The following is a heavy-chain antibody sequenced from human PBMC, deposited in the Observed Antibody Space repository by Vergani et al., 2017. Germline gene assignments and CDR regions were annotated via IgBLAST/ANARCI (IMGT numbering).Heavy chain of an antibody. CDR1: GGSISSYY. CDR3: ARSPPYYYGSGSYPSKYYYYGMDV. D-gene: IGHD3-10*01. J-gene: IGHJ6*02. Sequence: QVQLQESGPGLVKPSETLSLTCTVSGGSISSYYWSWIRQPPGKGLEWIGYIYTSGSTNYNPSLKSRVTISVDTSKNQFSLKLSSLTAADTAVYYCARSPPYYYGSGSYPSKYYYYGMDVWGQGTTVTVSS. V-gene: IGHV4-4*09. CDR2: IYTSGST.